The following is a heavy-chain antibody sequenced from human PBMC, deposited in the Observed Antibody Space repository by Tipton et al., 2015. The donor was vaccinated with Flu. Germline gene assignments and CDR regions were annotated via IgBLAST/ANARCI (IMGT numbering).Heavy chain of an antibody. D-gene: IGHD2-2*01. CDR1: GGSFSGYY. J-gene: IGHJ6*03. CDR2: INHSGST. Sequence: TLSLTCAVYGGSFSGYYWSWIRQPPGKGLEWIGEINHSGSTNYNPSLKSRVTISVDTSKNQFSLKLSSVTAADTAVYYCARMIVVVPAARYYYHMDVWGKGTTVTVSS. V-gene: IGHV4-34*01. CDR3: ARMIVVVPAARYYYHMDV.